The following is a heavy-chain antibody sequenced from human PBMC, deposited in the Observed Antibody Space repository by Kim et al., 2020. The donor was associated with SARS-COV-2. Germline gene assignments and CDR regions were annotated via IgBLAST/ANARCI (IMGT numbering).Heavy chain of an antibody. CDR2: INTNTGNP. J-gene: IGHJ5*02. D-gene: IGHD6-13*01. Sequence: ASVKVSCKASGYTFTSYAMNWGRQAPGQGLEWMGWINTNTGNPTYAQGFTGRFVFSLDTSVSTAYLQISSLKAEDTAVYYCARLAFGSWYGNWFDPWGQGNMVTVSS. CDR1: GYTFTSYA. V-gene: IGHV7-4-1*02. CDR3: ARLAFGSWYGNWFDP.